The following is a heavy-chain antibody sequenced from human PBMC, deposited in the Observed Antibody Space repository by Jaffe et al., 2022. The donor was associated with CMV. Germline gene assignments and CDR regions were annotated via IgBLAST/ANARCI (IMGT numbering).Heavy chain of an antibody. Sequence: EVQLVESGGGLVKPGGSLRLSCAASGFTFSSYSMNWVRQAPGKGLEWVSSISSSSSYIYYADSVKGRFTISRDNAKNSLYLQMNSLRAEDTAVYYCARDPGCSGGSCYPEYFQHWGQGTLVTVSS. CDR2: ISSSSSYI. CDR3: ARDPGCSGGSCYPEYFQH. J-gene: IGHJ1*01. D-gene: IGHD2-15*01. V-gene: IGHV3-21*01. CDR1: GFTFSSYS.